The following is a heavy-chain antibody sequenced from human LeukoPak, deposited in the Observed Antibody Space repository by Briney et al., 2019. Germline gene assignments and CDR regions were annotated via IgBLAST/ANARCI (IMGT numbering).Heavy chain of an antibody. CDR2: INPNSGGT. J-gene: IGHJ4*02. CDR3: ARDFRGLDS. CDR1: GYTFTAHY. Sequence: AASVKVSCKASGYTFTAHYIHWVRQAPGQGLEWMGWINPNSGGTNYAQKFQGRVTMTRDTSISTAYMEQSRLRSDDTAVYYCARDFRGLDSWGQGTLVTVSS. D-gene: IGHD5-12*01. V-gene: IGHV1-2*02.